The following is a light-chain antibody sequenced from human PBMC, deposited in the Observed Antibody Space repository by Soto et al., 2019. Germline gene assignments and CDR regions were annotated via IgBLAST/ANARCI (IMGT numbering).Light chain of an antibody. CDR2: DVT. Sequence: QSALTQPASVSGSPGQSITISCTGTGSDVGGYNYVSWFQQHPGKAPKLMIYDVTYRPSGVSNRFSGSKSGNTASLTISGLQAEDEADYYCNSYTTSSTHYVFGTGTKVTVL. J-gene: IGLJ1*01. CDR1: GSDVGGYNY. CDR3: NSYTTSSTHYV. V-gene: IGLV2-14*01.